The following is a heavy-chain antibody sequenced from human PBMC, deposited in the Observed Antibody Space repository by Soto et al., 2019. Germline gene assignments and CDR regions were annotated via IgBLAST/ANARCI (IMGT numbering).Heavy chain of an antibody. J-gene: IGHJ5*02. Sequence: WGSLRLSCAASGFTFSSYAMHWGRQAPGKGLEWVAVISYDGSNKYYADSVKGRFTISRDNSKNTLYLQMNSLRAEDTAVYYCARDGGNWSYVPMYNWFDPWGQGTLVTVSS. CDR2: ISYDGSNK. D-gene: IGHD1-7*01. CDR3: ARDGGNWSYVPMYNWFDP. V-gene: IGHV3-30-3*01. CDR1: GFTFSSYA.